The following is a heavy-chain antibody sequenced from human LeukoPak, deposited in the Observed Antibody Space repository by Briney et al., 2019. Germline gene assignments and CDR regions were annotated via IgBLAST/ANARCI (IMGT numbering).Heavy chain of an antibody. CDR3: ARDPVAGYFDY. Sequence: ETSETLSLTCTVSGGSISSYYWSWIRQPPGKGLEWIGYIYYSGSTNYNPSLKSRVTISVDTSKNQFSLKLSSVTAADTAVYYCARDPVAGYFDYWGQGTLVTVSS. V-gene: IGHV4-59*01. J-gene: IGHJ4*02. CDR1: GGSISSYY. CDR2: IYYSGST. D-gene: IGHD6-19*01.